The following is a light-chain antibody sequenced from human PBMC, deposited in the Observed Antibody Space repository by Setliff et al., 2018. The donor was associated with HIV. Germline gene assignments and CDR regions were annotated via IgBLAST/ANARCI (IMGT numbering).Light chain of an antibody. CDR1: SSDIGAYNY. CDR2: DVS. V-gene: IGLV2-14*01. CDR3: SSYTSSGTLV. Sequence: QSALTQPASVSGSPGQSITISCTGTSSDIGAYNYASWYQQHPGKAPKLMIYDVSSRPSGVSNRFSGSKSGNTASLTISGLQAEDEADYYCSSYTSSGTLVFGTGTKATVL. J-gene: IGLJ1*01.